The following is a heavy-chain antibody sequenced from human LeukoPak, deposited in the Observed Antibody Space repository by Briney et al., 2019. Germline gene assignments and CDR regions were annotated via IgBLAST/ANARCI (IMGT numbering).Heavy chain of an antibody. CDR3: ARGPYYFGSGTDYNRFSVVY. D-gene: IGHD3-10*01. V-gene: IGHV4-34*01. Sequence: SETLSLTCAVYGGSFSGYYWSWIRQPPGKGLEWIGEINHSGSTNYNPSLKSRVTISIDTSKSQFSLKLSSVTAADTAVYYCARGPYYFGSGTDYNRFSVVYWGQGILVTVSS. J-gene: IGHJ4*02. CDR1: GGSFSGYY. CDR2: INHSGST.